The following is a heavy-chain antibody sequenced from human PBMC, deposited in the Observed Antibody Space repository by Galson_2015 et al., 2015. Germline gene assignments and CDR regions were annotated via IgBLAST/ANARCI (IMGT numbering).Heavy chain of an antibody. CDR1: GFTFSSYW. V-gene: IGHV3-7*03. D-gene: IGHD3-10*01. J-gene: IGHJ3*02. CDR3: AKYGSGSRTAFEI. Sequence: SLRLSCAASGFTFSSYWMSWVRQAPGKGLEWVANINKDGSEKYYVDPVKGRFTISRDNAKNSLYLQMNSLRAEDTAVYYCAKYGSGSRTAFEIRGQGTMVTVSS. CDR2: INKDGSEK.